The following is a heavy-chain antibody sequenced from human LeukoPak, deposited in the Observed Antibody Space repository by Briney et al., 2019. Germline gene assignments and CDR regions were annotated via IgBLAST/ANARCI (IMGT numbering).Heavy chain of an antibody. CDR2: ISAYNGNT. V-gene: IGHV1-18*01. CDR1: GYTFTSYG. CDR3: ARDSSSSWTELDY. J-gene: IGHJ4*02. D-gene: IGHD6-13*01. Sequence: ASVKVSCKASGYTFTSYGISWVRQAPGQGLEWMGWISAYNGNTNYAQKFQGRVTMTRDTSISTAYMELSRLRSDDTAVYYCARDSSSSWTELDYWGQGTLVTVSS.